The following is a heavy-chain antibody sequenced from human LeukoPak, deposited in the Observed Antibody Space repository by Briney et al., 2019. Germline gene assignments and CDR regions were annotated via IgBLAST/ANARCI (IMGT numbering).Heavy chain of an antibody. V-gene: IGHV3-7*01. CDR2: IKQDGSEK. J-gene: IGHJ4*02. CDR1: GFTFSSYW. D-gene: IGHD2-2*01. Sequence: PGGSLRLSCAASGFTFSSYWMSWVRQAPGKGLEGVASIKQDGSEKYYVDSVKGRFTISRDNAKNSLYLQMNSLRAEDTAVYYCARESRDCSSTSCPTGIAVAGRDYWGQGTLVTVSS. CDR3: ARESRDCSSTSCPTGIAVAGRDY.